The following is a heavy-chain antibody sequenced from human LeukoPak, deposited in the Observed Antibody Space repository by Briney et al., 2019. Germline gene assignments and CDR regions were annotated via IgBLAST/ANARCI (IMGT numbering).Heavy chain of an antibody. CDR3: AKTPAFRYFGSGSYDS. D-gene: IGHD3-10*01. V-gene: IGHV4-59*08. Sequence: SETLSLTCTVSGGSMNDFYWSWIRQSPGKGLEWIGYIDDSGTTNYNPSFKSRVSISMGTSKNQFSLNLGFVTAADTAVYYCAKTPAFRYFGSGSYDSWGQGTLVTVSS. CDR2: IDDSGTT. CDR1: GGSMNDFY. J-gene: IGHJ4*02.